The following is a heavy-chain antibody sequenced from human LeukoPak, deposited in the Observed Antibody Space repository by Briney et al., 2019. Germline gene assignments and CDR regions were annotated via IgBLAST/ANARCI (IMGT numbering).Heavy chain of an antibody. CDR3: AKDGYYYDGSGYYEVGVSRD. CDR2: ISGSGGST. D-gene: IGHD3-22*01. V-gene: IGHV3-23*01. Sequence: GGSLRLSCAASGFTFSSYAMSWVRQAPGKGLEWVSAISGSGGSTYYADSVKGRFTISRDNSKNTLYLQMNSLRAEDTAVYYCAKDGYYYDGSGYYEVGVSRDWGQGTLVTVSS. CDR1: GFTFSSYA. J-gene: IGHJ4*02.